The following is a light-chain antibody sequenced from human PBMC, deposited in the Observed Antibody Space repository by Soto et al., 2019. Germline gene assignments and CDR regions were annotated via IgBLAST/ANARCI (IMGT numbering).Light chain of an antibody. CDR1: ASNIGGYNL. Sequence: QSALTQPASVSGSPGQSITITCTGSASNIGGYNLVSWYQHHAGKAPKVIIYEGVKRPSGVSNRFSGFKSGTTASPTISGLQAEDEADYYCCSYVGATTYVFGSGTKSPS. V-gene: IGLV2-23*01. CDR2: EGV. J-gene: IGLJ1*01. CDR3: CSYVGATTYV.